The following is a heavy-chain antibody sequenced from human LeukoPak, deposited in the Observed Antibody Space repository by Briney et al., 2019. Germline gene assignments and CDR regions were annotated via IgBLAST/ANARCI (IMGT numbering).Heavy chain of an antibody. CDR2: INWNVGST. Sequence: GGSLRLSCAASGFTFSSYAMSWVPQAPGKGLEWVSGINWNVGSTGYADSVKGRFTISRDNAKNSLYLQMNSLRAEDTAWYNCARDLGYCSGGSCYSEGNNWFDPWGQGTLVTVSS. V-gene: IGHV3-20*01. CDR3: ARDLGYCSGGSCYSEGNNWFDP. D-gene: IGHD2-15*01. CDR1: GFTFSSYA. J-gene: IGHJ5*02.